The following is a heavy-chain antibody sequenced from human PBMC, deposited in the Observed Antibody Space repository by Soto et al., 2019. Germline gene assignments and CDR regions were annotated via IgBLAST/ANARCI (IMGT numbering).Heavy chain of an antibody. CDR3: ARNRQYLNWFDP. CDR2: ISVYNGNT. CDR1: GYTFTTYG. V-gene: IGHV1-18*01. Sequence: QVQLVQSGAEVKKPGASVKVSCKASGYTFTTYGISWVRQAPGQGLEWMGGISVYNGNTNYVQKFQGRVTMTTDTYTSTAYMELRSLRSDDTAVYYCARNRQYLNWFDPWGQGTLVTVSS. J-gene: IGHJ5*02.